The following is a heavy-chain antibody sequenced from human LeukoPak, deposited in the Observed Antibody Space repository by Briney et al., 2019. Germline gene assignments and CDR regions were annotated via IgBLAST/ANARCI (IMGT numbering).Heavy chain of an antibody. D-gene: IGHD3-10*01. J-gene: IGHJ5*02. CDR1: GYTFSNYL. CDR3: ARDLGLRGVTNWFDP. CDR2: INPSGGST. V-gene: IGHV1-46*01. Sequence: WASVKVSCKASGYTFSNYLIHWVRQAPGQGLEWMGIINPSGGSTSYAQKFQGRVTMTRDTSTSTVYMELSSLRSEDTAVYYCARDLGLRGVTNWFDPWGQGTLVTVSS.